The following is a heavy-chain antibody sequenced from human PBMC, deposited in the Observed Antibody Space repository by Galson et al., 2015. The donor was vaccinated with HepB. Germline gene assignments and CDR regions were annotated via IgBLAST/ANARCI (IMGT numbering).Heavy chain of an antibody. CDR2: ISWNSGSI. Sequence: SLRLSCAASGFTFDDYAMHWVRQAPGKGLECVSGISWNSGSIGYADSVKGRFTISRDNAKNSLYLQMNSLRAEDTALYYCAKDSSALWFGGDAFDIWGQGTMVTVSS. V-gene: IGHV3-9*01. D-gene: IGHD3-10*01. J-gene: IGHJ3*02. CDR1: GFTFDDYA. CDR3: AKDSSALWFGGDAFDI.